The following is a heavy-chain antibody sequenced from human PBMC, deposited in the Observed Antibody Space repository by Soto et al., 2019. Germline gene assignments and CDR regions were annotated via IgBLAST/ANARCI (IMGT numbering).Heavy chain of an antibody. Sequence: SVKVSCKASGGTFSSYAISWVRQAPGQGLEWMGGIIPIFGTANYAQKFQGRVTITADESTSTAYMELSSLRSEDTAVYYCAPRGYSYGRFDYGGKETLVTFP. CDR1: GGTFSSYA. J-gene: IGHJ4*02. CDR3: APRGYSYGRFDY. CDR2: IIPIFGTA. V-gene: IGHV1-69*13. D-gene: IGHD5-18*01.